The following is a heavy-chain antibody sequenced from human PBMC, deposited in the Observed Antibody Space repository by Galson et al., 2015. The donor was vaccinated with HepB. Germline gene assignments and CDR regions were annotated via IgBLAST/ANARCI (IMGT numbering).Heavy chain of an antibody. CDR3: ARRGGDSSSWYDWYFDL. CDR2: IYPGDSDT. Sequence: QSGAEVKKPGESLKISCKGSGYSFPSYWIGWVRQMPGKGLEWMGIIYPGDSDTRYSPSFQGQVTISADKSISTAYLQWSSLKASDTAMYYCARRGGDSSSWYDWYFDLWGRGTLVTVSS. CDR1: GYSFPSYW. V-gene: IGHV5-51*03. J-gene: IGHJ2*01. D-gene: IGHD6-13*01.